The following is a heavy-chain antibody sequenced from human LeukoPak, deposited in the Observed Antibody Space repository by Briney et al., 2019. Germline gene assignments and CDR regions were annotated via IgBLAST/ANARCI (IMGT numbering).Heavy chain of an antibody. V-gene: IGHV3-43D*04. CDR3: AKGGGSGRGTYFDF. CDR2: ISWDGGST. CDR1: GFTFDDYA. Sequence: GGSLTLSCAASGFTFDDYAMHRVRQAPGKGLEWVCLISWDGGSTYYADSVKGRFTISRDNSKNSLYLQMNSLRAEDTALYYCAKGGGSGRGTYFDFWGQGTLVTVSS. D-gene: IGHD3-16*01. J-gene: IGHJ4*02.